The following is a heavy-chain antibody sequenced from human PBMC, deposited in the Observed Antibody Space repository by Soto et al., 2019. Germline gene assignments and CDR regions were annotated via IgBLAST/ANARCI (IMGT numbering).Heavy chain of an antibody. CDR2: IGAYNGNT. V-gene: IGHV1-18*01. J-gene: IGHJ6*02. D-gene: IGHD4-4*01. Sequence: QAQLVQSGAEVKKPGASVKISCRASGYTYTSYGISWVRQAPGQGFEWMGWIGAYNGNTKYAQDFQGRVTMTTDTSTNTAYMEMRSLRPDDTAVYYCSAVTSYQKGMDVWGQGTTVTVSS. CDR1: GYTYTSYG. CDR3: SAVTSYQKGMDV.